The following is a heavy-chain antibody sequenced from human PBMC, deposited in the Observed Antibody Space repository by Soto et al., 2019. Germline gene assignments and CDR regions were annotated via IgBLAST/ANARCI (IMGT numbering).Heavy chain of an antibody. CDR1: GYTFTSYY. J-gene: IGHJ4*02. D-gene: IGHD4-4*01. CDR2: INPNTGGS. CDR3: AREGDDYNYDY. Sequence: ASVKVSCKASGYTFTSYYMHWMRHSPGQGPEWMGSINPNTGGSTYARKFQGWVTMTRDTSISTAYMELSSLRSNDTAIYYCAREGDDYNYDYWGQGTQVTVSS. V-gene: IGHV1-2*04.